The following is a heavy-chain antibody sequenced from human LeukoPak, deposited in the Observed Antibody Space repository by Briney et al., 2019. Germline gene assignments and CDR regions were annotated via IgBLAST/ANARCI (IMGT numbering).Heavy chain of an antibody. Sequence: ASVKVSCKASSYTFTSYGISWVRQAPGQGLEWMGWISAYNGNTNYAQKLQGRVTMTTDTSTSTAYMELRSLRSDDTAGYYCARDPSVTGPXDYXGMDVWGQGTTVTVSS. CDR2: ISAYNGNT. J-gene: IGHJ6*02. CDR3: ARDPSVTGPXDYXGMDV. V-gene: IGHV1-18*01. D-gene: IGHD3-10*01. CDR1: SYTFTSYG.